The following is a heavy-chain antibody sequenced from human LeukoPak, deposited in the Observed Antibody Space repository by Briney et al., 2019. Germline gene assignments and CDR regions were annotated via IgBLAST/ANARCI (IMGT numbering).Heavy chain of an antibody. D-gene: IGHD2-21*02. CDR3: ARDSDSGVTPCDY. CDR2: MKPNSGNT. V-gene: IGHV1-8*01. J-gene: IGHJ4*02. CDR1: GYTFTNYD. Sequence: ASVKVSCKASGYTFTNYDINWVRQATGQGLEWMGYMKPNSGNTGYAQKFQGRVTMTTDTSTSTAYMELRSLRSDDTAVYYCARDSDSGVTPCDYWGQGTLVTVSS.